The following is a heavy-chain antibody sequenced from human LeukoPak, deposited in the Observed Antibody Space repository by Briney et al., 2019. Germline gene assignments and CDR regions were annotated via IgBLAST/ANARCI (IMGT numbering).Heavy chain of an antibody. CDR3: ARGRGYYDILTGYYRSYFDY. D-gene: IGHD3-9*01. Sequence: SETLSLTCTVSGGSISSSSYYWGWIRQPPGKGLEWIGEINHNEFTNYNPSLKSRVTISVDTSKNQFSLKLSSVTAADTAVYYCARGRGYYDILTGYYRSYFDYWGQGTLVTVSS. CDR1: GGSISSSSYY. J-gene: IGHJ4*02. V-gene: IGHV4-39*07. CDR2: INHNEFT.